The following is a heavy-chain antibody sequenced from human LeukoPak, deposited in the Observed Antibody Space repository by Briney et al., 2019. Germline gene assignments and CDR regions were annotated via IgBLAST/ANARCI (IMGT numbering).Heavy chain of an antibody. V-gene: IGHV3-30*03. CDR2: ISYDGGDK. Sequence: GGSLRLSCAASGFSFNNYAVYWVRQAPGKGLEWVALISYDGGDKYYAESMKGRFTISRDNAKNSVYLQMNSLRAEDTAVYYCARVGLELQFDYWGQATLVTVSS. CDR3: ARVGLELQFDY. J-gene: IGHJ4*02. D-gene: IGHD1-7*01. CDR1: GFSFNNYA.